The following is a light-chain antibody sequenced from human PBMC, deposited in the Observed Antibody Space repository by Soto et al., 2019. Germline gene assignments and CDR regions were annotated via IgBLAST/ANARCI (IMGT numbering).Light chain of an antibody. V-gene: IGLV2-8*01. CDR3: SSYAGSNMGV. Sequence: QSALTQPPSASGSPGQSVTISCTGTSSDVGGYNYVSWYQQHPGKAPKLMIYEVSKRPSGVPDRFSGSKSGNTASLTVSGLQAEDDADYYCSSYAGSNMGVFGTGTKLTVL. CDR1: SSDVGGYNY. J-gene: IGLJ1*01. CDR2: EVS.